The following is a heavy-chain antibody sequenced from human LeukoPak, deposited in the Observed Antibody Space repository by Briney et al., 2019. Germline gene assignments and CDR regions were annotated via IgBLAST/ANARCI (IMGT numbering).Heavy chain of an antibody. CDR3: ARGGSKWELLCGYFDY. J-gene: IGHJ4*02. CDR2: ISSSGSDI. CDR1: GFTFSNYE. Sequence: PGGSLRLSCAASGFTFSNYEMHWVRQAPGKGLEWVSYISSSGSDIYYADSVKGRFTISRDNAKNSLYLQMNSLRAEDTAVYYCARGGSKWELLCGYFDYWGQGTLVTVSS. D-gene: IGHD1-26*01. V-gene: IGHV3-48*03.